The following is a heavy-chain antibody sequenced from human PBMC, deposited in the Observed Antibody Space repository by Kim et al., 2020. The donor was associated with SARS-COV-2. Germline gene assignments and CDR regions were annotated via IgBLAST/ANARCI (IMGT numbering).Heavy chain of an antibody. Sequence: GGSLRLSCAASGFTFSSYEMNWVRQAPGKGLEWVSYISSSGSTIYYADSVKGRFTISRDNAKNSLYLQMNSLRAEDTAVYYCARDLPYYDSSKNWFDPWGQGTLVTVSS. D-gene: IGHD3-22*01. V-gene: IGHV3-48*03. CDR1: GFTFSSYE. CDR2: ISSSGSTI. CDR3: ARDLPYYDSSKNWFDP. J-gene: IGHJ5*02.